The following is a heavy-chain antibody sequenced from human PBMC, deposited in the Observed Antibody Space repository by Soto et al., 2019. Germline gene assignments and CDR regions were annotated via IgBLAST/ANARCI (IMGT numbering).Heavy chain of an antibody. D-gene: IGHD2-2*01. CDR1: GFIFSNAW. CDR3: TTIVVLPGVFNDV. CDR2: IKSETDGGTT. J-gene: IGHJ6*04. V-gene: IGHV3-15*01. Sequence: PGGSLRLSCAASGFIFSNAWMSWVRQTPGKGPEWVGRIKSETDGGTTDYAAPVKGRFTVSRDDSKDTLYLQMNSLKTEDTAVYYCTTIVVLPGVFNDVWGKGTTVTAPQ.